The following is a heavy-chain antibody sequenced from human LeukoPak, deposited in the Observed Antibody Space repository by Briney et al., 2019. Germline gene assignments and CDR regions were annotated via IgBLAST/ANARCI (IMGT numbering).Heavy chain of an antibody. CDR3: ARTDITFGGVIVNGYYFDY. CDR2: IYHSGST. Sequence: SGTLSLTCAVSGDSINSSNWWNWVRQPPGKGLEWIGSIYHSGSTYYNPSLKSRVTISVDTSKNQFSLKLSSVTAADTAVYYCARTDITFGGVIVNGYYFDYWGQGTLVTVSS. V-gene: IGHV4-4*02. J-gene: IGHJ4*02. D-gene: IGHD3-16*02. CDR1: GDSINSSNW.